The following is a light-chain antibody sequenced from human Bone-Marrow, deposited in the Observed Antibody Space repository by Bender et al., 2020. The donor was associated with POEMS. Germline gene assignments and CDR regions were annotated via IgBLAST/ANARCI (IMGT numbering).Light chain of an antibody. CDR3: LAWDTDTYV. Sequence: SFDLTQPPSVTVSPGQTANITCSGDKLGDKYACWYQHKPGQSPVLVIYQDNKRPSGIPERFSGSNSGNTATLTISGTQAMDEADYYCLAWDTDTYVFGTGTKVTVL. CDR2: QDN. J-gene: IGLJ1*01. V-gene: IGLV3-1*01. CDR1: KLGDKY.